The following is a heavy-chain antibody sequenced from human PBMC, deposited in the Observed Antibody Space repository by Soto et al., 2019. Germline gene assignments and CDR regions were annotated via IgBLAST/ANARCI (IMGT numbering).Heavy chain of an antibody. CDR3: ARLVAAQPYFDY. J-gene: IGHJ4*02. CDR2: IFPGDSDT. CDR1: GYIFANDC. Sequence: GESLKIYCKGSGYIFANDCIAWVRQMPGKGLEWMGIIFPGDSDTRYSPSFQGQVTISADKTINSAFLQWSSLKASDTAVYYCARLVAAQPYFDYWGQGALVTVSS. D-gene: IGHD6-6*01. V-gene: IGHV5-51*01.